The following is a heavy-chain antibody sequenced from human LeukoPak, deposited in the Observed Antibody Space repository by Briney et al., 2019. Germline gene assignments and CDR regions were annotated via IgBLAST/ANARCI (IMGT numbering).Heavy chain of an antibody. V-gene: IGHV3-21*01. Sequence: GGSLRLSCAASGFTFSNYNMNWVRQAPGKGLEWVSSITGSSGYIYYADSMKGRFTISRDNAKNSLSLQMDNLRAEDTAVYYCARDRSSGWYETFGYWGQGTLVTVSS. CDR3: ARDRSSGWYETFGY. CDR2: ITGSSGYI. J-gene: IGHJ4*02. D-gene: IGHD6-19*01. CDR1: GFTFSNYN.